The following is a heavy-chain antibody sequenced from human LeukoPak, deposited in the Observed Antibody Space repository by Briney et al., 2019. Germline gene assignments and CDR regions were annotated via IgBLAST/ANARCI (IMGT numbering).Heavy chain of an antibody. V-gene: IGHV4-39*07. CDR1: GGSISSSSYY. D-gene: IGHD3-22*01. J-gene: IGHJ5*02. CDR2: IYYSGST. Sequence: PSETLSLTCTVSGGSISSSSYYWGWIRQPPGKGLEWIGSIYYSGSTYYNSFLRSRVTISVDTSKNHFSLKLSAVTAADTAVYYCARGPFKIITMIVGGFDPWGQGTLVTVSS. CDR3: ARGPFKIITMIVGGFDP.